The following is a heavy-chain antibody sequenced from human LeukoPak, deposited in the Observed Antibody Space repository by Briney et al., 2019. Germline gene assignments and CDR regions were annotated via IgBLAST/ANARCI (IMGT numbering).Heavy chain of an antibody. Sequence: ASVKVSCKASGYTFTSYYMHWVRQAPGQGLEWMGIINPSGGSTSYAQKFQGRVTMTRDMSTSTVYMELSSLRSEDTAVYYCARSSANYYMDVWGKGTTVTVSS. J-gene: IGHJ6*03. D-gene: IGHD6-19*01. CDR1: GYTFTSYY. V-gene: IGHV1-46*01. CDR2: INPSGGST. CDR3: ARSSANYYMDV.